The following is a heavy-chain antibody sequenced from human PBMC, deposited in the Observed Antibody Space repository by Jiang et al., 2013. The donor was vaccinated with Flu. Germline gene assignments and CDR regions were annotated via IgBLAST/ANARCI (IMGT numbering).Heavy chain of an antibody. CDR3: ASVPTVPNYYYYYGMDV. V-gene: IGHV4-4*02. D-gene: IGHD4-17*01. CDR2: STIIVGGT. Sequence: EWIGESTIIVGGTNYNPSLKSRVTISVDKSKNQFSLKLSSVTAADTAVYYCASVPTVPNYYYYYGMDVWGQGTTVTVSS. J-gene: IGHJ6*02.